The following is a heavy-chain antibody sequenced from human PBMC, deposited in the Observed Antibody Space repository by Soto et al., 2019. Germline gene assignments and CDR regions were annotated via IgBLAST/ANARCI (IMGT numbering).Heavy chain of an antibody. CDR3: ARKGFRDYSDYFDS. V-gene: IGHV3-7*01. Sequence: EVQLVESGGGLVQPGGSLRLSCVASGFPFATYWMSWVRQAPGKGLEWVANIKKDGSEKYYVDSVKGRFTISRDNAQISLYLQMSGLRAEDTAVYYCARKGFRDYSDYFDSWGQGTLVTVSS. CDR2: IKKDGSEK. D-gene: IGHD4-17*01. CDR1: GFPFATYW. J-gene: IGHJ4*02.